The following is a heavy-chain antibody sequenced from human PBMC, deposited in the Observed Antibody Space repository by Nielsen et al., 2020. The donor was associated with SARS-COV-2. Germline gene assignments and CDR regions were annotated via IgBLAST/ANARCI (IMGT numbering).Heavy chain of an antibody. Sequence: GGSLRLSCAASGFTFSSYGMHWVRQAPGKGLEWVAVISYDGSNKYYADSVKGRFTIPRDNSKNTLYLQMNSLRAEDTAVYYCAKDSRGNYYYGMDVWGQGTTVTVSS. J-gene: IGHJ6*02. V-gene: IGHV3-30*18. CDR1: GFTFSSYG. CDR2: ISYDGSNK. CDR3: AKDSRGNYYYGMDV.